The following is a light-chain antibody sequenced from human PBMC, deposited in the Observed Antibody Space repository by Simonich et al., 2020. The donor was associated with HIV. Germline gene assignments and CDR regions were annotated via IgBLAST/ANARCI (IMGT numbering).Light chain of an antibody. CDR2: EDN. V-gene: IGLV6-57*01. CDR3: QSYDISSWV. J-gene: IGLJ3*02. CDR1: SGSIASNS. Sequence: NFMLTQPHSVSESPGKTVTISCTRSSGSIASNSVQWYQQRPGSSPTTVIYEDNQRPPGVPNRFSGSIDSSSNSASLTISGLKTEDEADYYCQSYDISSWVFGGGTKLTVL.